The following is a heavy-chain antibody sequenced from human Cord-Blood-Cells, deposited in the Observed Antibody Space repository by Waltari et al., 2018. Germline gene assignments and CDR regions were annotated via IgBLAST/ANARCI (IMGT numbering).Heavy chain of an antibody. CDR3: ARVGPLWFGELLYYFDY. V-gene: IGHV3-7*01. D-gene: IGHD3-10*01. CDR1: GFTFSSYW. J-gene: IGHJ4*02. Sequence: EVQLVESGGGLVQPGGSLRLSCAASGFTFSSYWMSWVRPAPGKGLEWVANIKQDGSEKYYVDSVKGRFTISRDNAKNSLYLQMNSLRAEDTAVYYCARVGPLWFGELLYYFDYWGQGTLVTVSS. CDR2: IKQDGSEK.